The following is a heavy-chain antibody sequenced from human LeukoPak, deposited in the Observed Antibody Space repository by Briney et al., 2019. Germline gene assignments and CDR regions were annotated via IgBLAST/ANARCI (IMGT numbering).Heavy chain of an antibody. Sequence: PGGSLRLSCAASGFTFSNYAMSWVRQAPGKAREWVSAITSGGGTKYYAGYVKGRFTISRDNSKNTLYLQMNSLRAEDTAVYYCARDPPRAAWVFDYWGQGTLVSVSS. CDR2: ITSGGGTK. V-gene: IGHV3-23*01. D-gene: IGHD6-25*01. CDR3: ARDPPRAAWVFDY. CDR1: GFTFSNYA. J-gene: IGHJ4*02.